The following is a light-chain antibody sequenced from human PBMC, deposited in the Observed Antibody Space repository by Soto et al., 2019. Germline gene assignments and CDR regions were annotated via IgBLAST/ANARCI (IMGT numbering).Light chain of an antibody. CDR3: HSSDGSNYVV. CDR2: EDN. Sequence: NFMLTQPHSVSESPGKTVTISCTRSSGSIASNYVQWYQQRPGSAPTTVIYEDNQRPSGVPDRFSGSIDSSSNSSSLTISGMKTEDEAGYYCHSSDGSNYVVLGGWTKLT. CDR1: SGSIASNY. J-gene: IGLJ2*01. V-gene: IGLV6-57*04.